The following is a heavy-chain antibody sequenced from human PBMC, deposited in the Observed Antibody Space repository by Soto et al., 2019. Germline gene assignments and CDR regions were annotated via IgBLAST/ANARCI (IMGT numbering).Heavy chain of an antibody. CDR3: ARGPSLLWFGELFPFDY. CDR2: INHSGST. Sequence: QVQLQQWGAGLLKPSETLSLTCAVYGGSFSGYYWSWIRQPPGKGLEWIGEINHSGSTNYNPSLKRRVTISVDTSKNQFSLKLSSVTAADTAVYYCARGPSLLWFGELFPFDYWGQGTLVTVSS. D-gene: IGHD3-10*01. J-gene: IGHJ4*02. V-gene: IGHV4-34*01. CDR1: GGSFSGYY.